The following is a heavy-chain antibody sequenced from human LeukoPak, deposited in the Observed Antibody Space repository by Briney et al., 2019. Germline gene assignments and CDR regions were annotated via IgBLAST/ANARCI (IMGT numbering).Heavy chain of an antibody. D-gene: IGHD2-2*01. CDR3: ARGPCSSTSCYAAEAY. V-gene: IGHV3-23*01. CDR2: ISGSGGAT. Sequence: GGSLRLSCTASGFTFIDYAISWVRQAPAKGLEWVSAISGSGGATYYADSVKGRFTISRDNSKKTLYLQMNSLRAEDTALYYCARGPCSSTSCYAAEAYWGQGTLVTVSS. J-gene: IGHJ4*02. CDR1: GFTFIDYA.